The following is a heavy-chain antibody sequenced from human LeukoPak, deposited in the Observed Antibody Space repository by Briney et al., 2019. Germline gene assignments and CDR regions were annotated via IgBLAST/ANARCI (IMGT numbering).Heavy chain of an antibody. D-gene: IGHD3-22*01. V-gene: IGHV1-69*05. Sequence: GSSVKVSCKASGGTFSSYAISGGRQAPGQGLEGMGRIIPIFGTANYAQKLQGRVTITTDESTSTAYMELSSLRSEDTAVYYCARTYYYDSSGYIGDYWGQGTLVTVSS. CDR3: ARTYYYDSSGYIGDY. CDR2: IIPIFGTA. J-gene: IGHJ4*02. CDR1: GGTFSSYA.